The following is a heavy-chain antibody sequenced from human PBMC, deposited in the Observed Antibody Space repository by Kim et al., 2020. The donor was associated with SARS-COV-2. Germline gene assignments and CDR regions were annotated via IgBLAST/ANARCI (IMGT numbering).Heavy chain of an antibody. J-gene: IGHJ6*02. D-gene: IGHD6-19*01. Sequence: ADAVKGRVNISRDNSKNTVYLQMNSLRAEDSAVYYCARSRQSDYYYGMDVWGQGTTVTVSS. V-gene: IGHV3-66*01. CDR3: ARSRQSDYYYGMDV.